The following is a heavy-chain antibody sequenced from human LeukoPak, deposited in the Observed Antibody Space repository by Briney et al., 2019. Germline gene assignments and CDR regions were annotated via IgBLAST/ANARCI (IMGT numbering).Heavy chain of an antibody. Sequence: SETLSLTCTVSGGSISSSSYYWGWIRQPPGKGLEWIGSIYYSGSTYYNPSLKSRVTISVDTSKNQFSLKLGSVTAADTAVYYCARVPRVRIVVVPAAMSYFDYWGQGTLVTVPS. D-gene: IGHD2-2*01. CDR2: IYYSGST. CDR1: GGSISSSSYY. J-gene: IGHJ4*02. CDR3: ARVPRVRIVVVPAAMSYFDY. V-gene: IGHV4-39*01.